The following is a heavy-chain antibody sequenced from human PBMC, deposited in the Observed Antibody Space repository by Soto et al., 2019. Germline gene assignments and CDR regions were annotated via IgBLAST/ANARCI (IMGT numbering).Heavy chain of an antibody. D-gene: IGHD1-26*01. CDR3: ARDKFTGTYYVKGVTYLFDY. CDR1: GFTFTDYW. Sequence: PGGSLRLSCAASGFTFTDYWMSWVRQAPGKGLEWVANLNQDGSEKNCVDSVKGRFTISRDNAKNSVYLQLNSLRDEDTAVYYCARDKFTGTYYVKGVTYLFDYWGQGALVTVSS. V-gene: IGHV3-7*03. CDR2: LNQDGSEK. J-gene: IGHJ4*02.